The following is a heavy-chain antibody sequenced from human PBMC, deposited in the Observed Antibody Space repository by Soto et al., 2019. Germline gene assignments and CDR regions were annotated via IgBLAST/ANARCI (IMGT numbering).Heavy chain of an antibody. CDR3: ARLTRGVYDLDRLWEKFDY. CDR1: GFSLSSIGMG. V-gene: IGHV2-5*02. J-gene: IGHJ4*02. D-gene: IGHD5-12*01. Sequence: QITVKESGLTLVKPTETLTLTCTFSGFSLSSIGMGVGWIRQPPGKALEWLALIYWDDDKRYSPSLSSRLTITXDXXKNQVDLTMTHMDPVDTATYYCARLTRGVYDLDRLWEKFDYWGQGTLVTVSS. CDR2: IYWDDDK.